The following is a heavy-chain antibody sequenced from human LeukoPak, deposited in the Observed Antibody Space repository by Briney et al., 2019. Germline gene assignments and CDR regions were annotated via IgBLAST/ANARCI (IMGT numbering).Heavy chain of an antibody. CDR1: GFTFSIYA. Sequence: GGSLRLSCAASGFTFSIYAMSWVRQAPGKGLEWVSGISGSSSHTLDADSVRGRFIISRDNTRNTLYLHMNSPRAEDTALYYCAKEGDYSNAAPEWGFDSWGRGTLVTVSS. CDR2: ISGSSSHT. D-gene: IGHD4-17*01. CDR3: AKEGDYSNAAPEWGFDS. J-gene: IGHJ4*02. V-gene: IGHV3-23*01.